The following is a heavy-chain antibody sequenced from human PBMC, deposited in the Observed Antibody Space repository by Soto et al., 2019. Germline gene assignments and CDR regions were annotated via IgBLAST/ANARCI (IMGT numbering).Heavy chain of an antibody. CDR2: INHSGST. J-gene: IGHJ4*02. V-gene: IGHV4-34*01. CDR3: ARGRRDYGDYYDY. Sequence: QVQLQQWGAGLLKPSETLSLTCAVYGGSFSGYYWSWIRQPPGKGLEWIGEINHSGSTNYNPSLKSRVTISVDTSKNQFSLKLSSVTAADTAVYYCARGRRDYGDYYDYWGQGTLVTVSS. CDR1: GGSFSGYY. D-gene: IGHD4-17*01.